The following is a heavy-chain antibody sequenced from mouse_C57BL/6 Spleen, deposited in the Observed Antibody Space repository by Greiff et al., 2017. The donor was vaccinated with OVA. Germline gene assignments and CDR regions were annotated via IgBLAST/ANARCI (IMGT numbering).Heavy chain of an antibody. CDR2: IRSKSNNYAT. J-gene: IGHJ4*01. Sequence: EVQLVESGGGLVQPKGSLKLSCAASGFSFNTYAMNWVRQAPGKGLEWVARIRSKSNNYATYYADSVKDRFTISRDDSESMLYLQMNNLKTEDTAMYYCVRQGLLRLYYAMDYWGQGTSVTVSS. D-gene: IGHD2-3*01. V-gene: IGHV10-1*01. CDR1: GFSFNTYA. CDR3: VRQGLLRLYYAMDY.